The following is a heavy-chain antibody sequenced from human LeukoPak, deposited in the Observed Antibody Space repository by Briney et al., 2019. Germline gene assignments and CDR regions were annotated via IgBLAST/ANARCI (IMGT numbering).Heavy chain of an antibody. CDR2: IYHSGST. D-gene: IGHD3-10*01. V-gene: IGHV4-38-2*02. Sequence: SETLSLTCTVSGYSIGSGYYWGWIRQPPGKGLEWIGSIYHSGSTYYNPSLKSRVTISVDTSKNQFSLKLSSVTAADTAVYYCARDLGYKTGSGSYPGGIGHWGQGTLVTVSS. CDR1: GYSIGSGYY. CDR3: ARDLGYKTGSGSYPGGIGH. J-gene: IGHJ4*02.